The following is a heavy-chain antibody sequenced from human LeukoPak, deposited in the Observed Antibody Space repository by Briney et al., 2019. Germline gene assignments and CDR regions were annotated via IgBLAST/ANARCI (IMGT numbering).Heavy chain of an antibody. D-gene: IGHD1-26*01. CDR1: GFTFSSNY. Sequence: GGSLRLSCAASGFTFSSNYMSWVRQAPGKGLEWVSVIYSGGSTYYADSVKGRFTISRDNSKNTLYLQMNSLRAEDTAVYYCAREEPENSGSYDYWGQGTLVTVSS. J-gene: IGHJ4*02. CDR2: IYSGGST. CDR3: AREEPENSGSYDY. V-gene: IGHV3-53*01.